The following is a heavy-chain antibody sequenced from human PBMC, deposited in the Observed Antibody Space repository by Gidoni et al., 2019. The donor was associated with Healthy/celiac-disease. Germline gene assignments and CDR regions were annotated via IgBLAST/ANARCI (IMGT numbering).Heavy chain of an antibody. Sequence: QVQLQESGPGLVKPSQPLSLTCTFSGGSISSGGYYWCWIRQHPGKGLEWIGYIYYSGSTYYNPSLKSRVTISVDTSKNQFSLKLSSVTAADTAVYYCARRARSSGWLDYWGQGTLVTVSS. J-gene: IGHJ4*02. V-gene: IGHV4-31*03. CDR2: IYYSGST. D-gene: IGHD6-19*01. CDR1: GGSISSGGYY. CDR3: ARRARSSGWLDY.